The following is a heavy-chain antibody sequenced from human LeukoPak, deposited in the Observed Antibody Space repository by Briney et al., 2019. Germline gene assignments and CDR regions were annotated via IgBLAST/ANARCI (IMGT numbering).Heavy chain of an antibody. Sequence: GGSLRLSCVTSGFTFSNHAMHWVRQGPGKGLEWVAVISDDGTSKFYADSVRGRFTIFRDNSKNALFLQINSLRSEDTAMYYCARVDDLDAFDIWGQGTLVTVSS. J-gene: IGHJ3*02. V-gene: IGHV3-30*04. CDR2: ISDDGTSK. CDR3: ARVDDLDAFDI. D-gene: IGHD2-2*03. CDR1: GFTFSNHA.